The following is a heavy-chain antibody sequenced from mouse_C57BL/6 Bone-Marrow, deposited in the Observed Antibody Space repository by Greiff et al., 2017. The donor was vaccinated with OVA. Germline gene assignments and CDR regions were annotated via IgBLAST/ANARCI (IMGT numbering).Heavy chain of an antibody. J-gene: IGHJ2*01. D-gene: IGHD1-1*01. CDR1: GYAFSSSW. CDR3: ARRLLRY. CDR2: IYPGDGDT. Sequence: QVQLQQSGPELVKPGASVKISCKASGYAFSSSWMNWVKQRPGKGIEWIGRIYPGDGDTNYNGKFKGKATLTADKSSSTAYMQLSSLTSEDSAVYFCARRLLRYWGQGTTLTVSS. V-gene: IGHV1-82*01.